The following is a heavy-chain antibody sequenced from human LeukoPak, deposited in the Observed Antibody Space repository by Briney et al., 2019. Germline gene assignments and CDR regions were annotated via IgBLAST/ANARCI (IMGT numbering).Heavy chain of an antibody. CDR3: AREWHGSFDY. Sequence: ASVKVSCKASGYTFCGYYIHWVRQAPGQGLEWMGWMNPNSGNTGYAQKFQGRVTITRNTSISTAYMELSSLRSEDTAVYYCAREWHGSFDYWGQGTLVTVSS. CDR1: GYTFCGYY. J-gene: IGHJ4*02. CDR2: MNPNSGNT. V-gene: IGHV1-8*03. D-gene: IGHD5-12*01.